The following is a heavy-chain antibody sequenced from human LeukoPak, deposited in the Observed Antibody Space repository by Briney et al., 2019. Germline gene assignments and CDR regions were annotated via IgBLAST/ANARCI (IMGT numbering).Heavy chain of an antibody. J-gene: IGHJ4*02. V-gene: IGHV3-21*05. D-gene: IGHD6-19*01. CDR2: IRNNESDT. Sequence: GGSLRLSCVGSEFTFRNFGMNWVRQAPGKGLEWMSYIRNNESDTYYADSVKGRFTISRDNAKNILYLQMNSLKAEDTALYYCARALSSDSGWYYCDFWGQGTLVTVSS. CDR1: EFTFRNFG. CDR3: ARALSSDSGWYYCDF.